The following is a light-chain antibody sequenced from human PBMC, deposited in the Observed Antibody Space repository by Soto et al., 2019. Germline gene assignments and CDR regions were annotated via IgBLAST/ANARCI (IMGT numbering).Light chain of an antibody. Sequence: DIQMTQSPSSLSASVGDRVTITCRASRSISRWLAWYQEKPGKAPKLLIYKASTLKSGVPSRFSGSGSGTEFTLTISSLQPDDFATYYCQHYNSYSEACGQGTKGDIK. J-gene: IGKJ1*01. CDR1: RSISRW. CDR3: QHYNSYSEA. CDR2: KAS. V-gene: IGKV1-5*03.